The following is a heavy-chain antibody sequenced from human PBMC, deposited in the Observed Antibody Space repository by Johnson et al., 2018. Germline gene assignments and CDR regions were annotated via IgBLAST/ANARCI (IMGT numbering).Heavy chain of an antibody. J-gene: IGHJ6*02. CDR1: GFIFSSYA. D-gene: IGHD2-15*01. V-gene: IGHV3-23*04. CDR2: ISGSGGNT. Sequence: QLVESGGGSVQPGGSLRVSCAASGFIFSSYAMSWVRQAPGKGLEWVSAISGSGGNTYYADSVKGRFTISRDKAKNTLYLQMNSLRAEDTAVCYCPQGTDVAAVYYDYAMDVLGQGTTFTVSS. CDR3: PQGTDVAAVYYDYAMDV.